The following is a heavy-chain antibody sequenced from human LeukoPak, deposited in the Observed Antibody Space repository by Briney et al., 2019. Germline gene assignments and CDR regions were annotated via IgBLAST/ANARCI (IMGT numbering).Heavy chain of an antibody. J-gene: IGHJ4*02. Sequence: SETLSLTCTVSGGSISSYYWSWIRQPPGKGLEWIGYIYYSGSTNYNPSLKSRVTISVDTSKNQFSLKLSSVTAADTAVYYCARVRWLRLPDYWGQGTLVTVSS. CDR1: GGSISSYY. V-gene: IGHV4-59*12. D-gene: IGHD5-12*01. CDR2: IYYSGST. CDR3: ARVRWLRLPDY.